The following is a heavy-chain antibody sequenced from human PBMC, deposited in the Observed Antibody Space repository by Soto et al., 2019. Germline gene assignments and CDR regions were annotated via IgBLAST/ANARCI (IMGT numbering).Heavy chain of an antibody. CDR2: ISAYNGNT. CDR3: AREQRITIFGVVIRTLDYYYYYMDV. CDR1: GYTFTSYG. J-gene: IGHJ6*03. Sequence: ASVKVSCKASGYTFTSYGISWVRQAPGQGLEWMGWISAYNGNTNYAQKLQGRVTMTTDTSTSTAYMELRSLRSDDTAVYYCAREQRITIFGVVIRTLDYYYYYMDVWGKGTTVTVSS. D-gene: IGHD3-3*01. V-gene: IGHV1-18*01.